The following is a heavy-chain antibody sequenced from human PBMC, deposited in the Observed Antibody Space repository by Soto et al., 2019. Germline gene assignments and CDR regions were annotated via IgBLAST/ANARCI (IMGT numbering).Heavy chain of an antibody. D-gene: IGHD6-13*01. CDR3: ARRRVAAAGTFIANWFDP. CDR2: IDPSDSYT. Sequence: EVQLVQSGAEVKKPGESLRISCKGSGYSFTSYWISWVRQMPGKGLEWMGRIDPSDSYTNYSPSFQGHVTISADKSIXTXCRQWSSLKASDTAMYYCARRRVAAAGTFIANWFDPWGQGTLVTVSS. V-gene: IGHV5-10-1*01. CDR1: GYSFTSYW. J-gene: IGHJ5*02.